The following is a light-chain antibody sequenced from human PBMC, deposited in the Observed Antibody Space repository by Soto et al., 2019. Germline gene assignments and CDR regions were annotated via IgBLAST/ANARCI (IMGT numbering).Light chain of an antibody. Sequence: DIPVTQSPSSLSASVGDRITITCRASQTIYNYLNWYQQKPGKAPKLLIYGASNLRSGVPSRFSGSGSGTDFTLTLSSLQREDFATYYCQQSYSTPQTFGQGTRLEIE. CDR1: QTIYNY. CDR3: QQSYSTPQT. J-gene: IGKJ5*01. CDR2: GAS. V-gene: IGKV1-39*01.